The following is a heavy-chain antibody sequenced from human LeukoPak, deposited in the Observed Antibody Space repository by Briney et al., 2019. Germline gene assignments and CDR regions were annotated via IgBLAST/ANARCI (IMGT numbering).Heavy chain of an antibody. Sequence: GGSLRLSCAASGFTFSDYYMSWIRQAPGKGLEWVSYISSSGSTIYYADSVKGRFNVSRDNAKNSLYLQMNSLRAEDTAVYYCARDGSRDSSGYYRYDYWGQGTLVTVSS. D-gene: IGHD3-22*01. CDR3: ARDGSRDSSGYYRYDY. J-gene: IGHJ4*02. CDR2: ISSSGSTI. V-gene: IGHV3-11*01. CDR1: GFTFSDYY.